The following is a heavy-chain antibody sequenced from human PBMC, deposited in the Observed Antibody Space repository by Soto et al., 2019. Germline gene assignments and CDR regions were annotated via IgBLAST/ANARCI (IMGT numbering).Heavy chain of an antibody. J-gene: IGHJ4*02. CDR3: AREWSTSGDLDY. CDR2: ISYDGSIK. Sequence: QVQLVESGGGVVQPGRSLRLFCAASGFTFSSHSIQWVRQAPGKGLEWVAVISYDGSIKYYADSMKGRFTISRDNSKNTAYLQMNSLRAEDTAVFYCAREWSTSGDLDYWGQGTLVIVSS. D-gene: IGHD3-10*01. V-gene: IGHV3-30-3*01. CDR1: GFTFSSHS.